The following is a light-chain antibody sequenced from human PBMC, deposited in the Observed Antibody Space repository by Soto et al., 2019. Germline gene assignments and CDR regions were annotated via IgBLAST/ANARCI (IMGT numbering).Light chain of an antibody. J-gene: IGLJ1*01. V-gene: IGLV2-14*01. CDR1: SSDVGSYTY. CDR2: EVN. Sequence: QSALTQPASVSGSPRQSITISCTGASSDVGSYTYVSWYQQHPGKAPKLMIYEVNNRPSGVSNRFYGSKSGNTASLTISGLQDEDEAEYYCSLYTTASTYVFGTGTKVTVL. CDR3: SLYTTASTYV.